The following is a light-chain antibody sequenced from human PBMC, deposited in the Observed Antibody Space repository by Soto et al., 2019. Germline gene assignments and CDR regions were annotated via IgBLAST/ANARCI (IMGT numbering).Light chain of an antibody. CDR1: QGIANY. Sequence: DIQMTQSPSSLSASLGDRVTITCRASQGIANYLAWYQHKPGKVPNLLIYGAVTPQSGVPSRFSGSGSGTDFSLTISSLQAEDVATYYCQNYHSAPFTFGPGTKVHIK. J-gene: IGKJ3*01. CDR2: GAV. V-gene: IGKV1-27*01. CDR3: QNYHSAPFT.